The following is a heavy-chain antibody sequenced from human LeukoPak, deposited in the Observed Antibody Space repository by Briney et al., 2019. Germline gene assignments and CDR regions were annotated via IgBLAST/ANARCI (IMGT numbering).Heavy chain of an antibody. Sequence: SETLSLTCTVSGGSISSSSYYWGWIRQPPGKGLEWIGSIYYSGSTYYNPSLKSRVTISVDTSKNQFSLKLSSVTAADTAVYYCARHDGAANVLRFLEWLFFYYFDYWGQGTLVTVSS. D-gene: IGHD3-3*01. CDR2: IYYSGST. CDR3: ARHDGAANVLRFLEWLFFYYFDY. J-gene: IGHJ4*02. V-gene: IGHV4-39*01. CDR1: GGSISSSSYY.